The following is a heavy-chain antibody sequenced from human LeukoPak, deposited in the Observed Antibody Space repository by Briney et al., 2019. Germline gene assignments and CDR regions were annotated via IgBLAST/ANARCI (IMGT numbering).Heavy chain of an antibody. Sequence: GGSLRLSCAASGFTFSSYWMSWVRQAPGKGLEWVANIKQDGSEKYYVDSVKGRFTISRDNAKNPLYPQMNSLRAEDTAVYYCASSSWVDAFDIWGQGTMVTVSS. CDR1: GFTFSSYW. CDR3: ASSSWVDAFDI. J-gene: IGHJ3*02. D-gene: IGHD6-6*01. V-gene: IGHV3-7*03. CDR2: IKQDGSEK.